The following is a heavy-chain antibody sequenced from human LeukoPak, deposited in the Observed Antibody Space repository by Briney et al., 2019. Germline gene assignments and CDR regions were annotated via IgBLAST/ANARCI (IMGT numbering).Heavy chain of an antibody. D-gene: IGHD5-24*01. J-gene: IGHJ1*01. Sequence: ASVKVSCKASGYTFTGYYMHWVRQALGQGLEWMGRINPNSGGTNYAQKFQGRVTMTRDTSISTAYMELSRLRSDDTAVYYCARDRRWLQGYFQHWGQGTLVTVSS. V-gene: IGHV1-2*06. CDR3: ARDRRWLQGYFQH. CDR2: INPNSGGT. CDR1: GYTFTGYY.